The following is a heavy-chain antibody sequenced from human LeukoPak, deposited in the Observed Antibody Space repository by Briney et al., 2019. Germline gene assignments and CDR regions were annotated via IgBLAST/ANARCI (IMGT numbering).Heavy chain of an antibody. J-gene: IGHJ4*02. Sequence: SETLSLTCTVSGGPISSSSYYWGWIRQPPGKGLEWIGTIYYSGTTYYSPSLMSRVAISVDTSKNQFSLKLSSVTAADTAVYYCARHFGYSGRPSNFDYWGQGTLVTASS. D-gene: IGHD1-26*01. CDR2: IYYSGTT. CDR3: ARHFGYSGRPSNFDY. CDR1: GGPISSSSYY. V-gene: IGHV4-39*01.